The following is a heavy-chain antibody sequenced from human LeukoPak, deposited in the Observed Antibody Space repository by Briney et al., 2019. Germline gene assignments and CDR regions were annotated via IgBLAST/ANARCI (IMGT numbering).Heavy chain of an antibody. D-gene: IGHD2-15*01. CDR3: ARLAYCSGASCHHDY. V-gene: IGHV4-39*01. Sequence: SETLSLTCTVSGGSISSNTYFWAWIRQPPGKGLEWIGTIYYSGSTYYNPSLNSRVTISVDTSKNQFSLKVTSVTAADTAVYYCARLAYCSGASCHHDYWGQGTLVTVSS. CDR2: IYYSGST. J-gene: IGHJ4*02. CDR1: GGSISSNTYF.